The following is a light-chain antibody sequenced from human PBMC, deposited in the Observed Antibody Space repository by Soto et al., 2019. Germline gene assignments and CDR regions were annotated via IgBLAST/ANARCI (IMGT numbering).Light chain of an antibody. V-gene: IGKV1-33*01. CDR1: EDIRSY. J-gene: IGKJ4*01. Sequence: DIQMTQSPSSLSASVGDRLTITCQASEDIRSYVNWYQQKPGKAPKLLLYDVTELESGVPSRFSGSRSGTDFTFTISGLQPEDIATYYCLQYDNYPHNFGGGTRVEIK. CDR3: LQYDNYPHN. CDR2: DVT.